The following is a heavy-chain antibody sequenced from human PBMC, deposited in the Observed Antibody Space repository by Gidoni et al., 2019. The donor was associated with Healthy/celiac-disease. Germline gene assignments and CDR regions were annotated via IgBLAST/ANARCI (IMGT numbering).Heavy chain of an antibody. CDR1: GPSFSGYY. Sequence: QVQLQQWGAGLLKPSATLSLPCAMSGPSFSGYYWSWIRQSPGRGLEWIAEITHTGSTNYKPSLRSRVTISVDASKNQFSLQLRSVTAADTAVYYCARGRYHDSSGFPYWGQGTLVTVSS. CDR3: ARGRYHDSSGFPY. D-gene: IGHD3-22*01. J-gene: IGHJ4*02. CDR2: ITHTGST. V-gene: IGHV4-34*01.